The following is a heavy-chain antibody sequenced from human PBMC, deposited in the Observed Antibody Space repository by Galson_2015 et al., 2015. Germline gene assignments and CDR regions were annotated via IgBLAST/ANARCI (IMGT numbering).Heavy chain of an antibody. CDR1: GFTFSSYG. CDR3: ARLNGYCSGGSCYGGGNFDY. Sequence: SLRLSCAASGFTFSSYGMHWVRQAPGKGLEWVAVIWYDGSNKYYADSVKGRFTISRDNSKNTLYLQMNSPRAEDTAVYYCARLNGYCSGGSCYGGGNFDYWGQGTLVTVSS. D-gene: IGHD2-15*01. V-gene: IGHV3-33*01. J-gene: IGHJ4*02. CDR2: IWYDGSNK.